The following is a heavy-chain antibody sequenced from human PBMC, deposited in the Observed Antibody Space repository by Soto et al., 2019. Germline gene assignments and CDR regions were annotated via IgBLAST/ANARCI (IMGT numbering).Heavy chain of an antibody. CDR3: ARDQDDLWSGYYGLDGIDYMDV. CDR1: GFTFSSYS. D-gene: IGHD3-3*01. Sequence: GGSLRLSCAASGFTFSSYSMNWVRQAPGKGLEWVSYISSSSSTIYYADSVKGRFTISRDNAKNSLYLQMNSLRAEDTAVYYCARDQDDLWSGYYGLDGIDYMDVWGKGTTVTVSS. J-gene: IGHJ6*03. V-gene: IGHV3-48*01. CDR2: ISSSSSTI.